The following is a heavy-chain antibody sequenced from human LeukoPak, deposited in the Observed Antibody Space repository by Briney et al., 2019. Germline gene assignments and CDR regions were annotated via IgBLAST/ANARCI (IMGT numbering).Heavy chain of an antibody. CDR1: GFTFSSYA. V-gene: IGHV3-30*09. CDR3: ARDFYRAFDY. J-gene: IGHJ4*02. D-gene: IGHD1-14*01. Sequence: GGSLRLSCAASGFTFSSYAMHWVRQAPGKGLEWVAVISYDGSNKYYVGSVKGRFAISRDNSKNTLSLQMNSLRAEDTAMYYCARDFYRAFDYWGQGTLVTVSS. CDR2: ISYDGSNK.